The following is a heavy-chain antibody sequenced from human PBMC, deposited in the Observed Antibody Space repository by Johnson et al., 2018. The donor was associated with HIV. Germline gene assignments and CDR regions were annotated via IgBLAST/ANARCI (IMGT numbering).Heavy chain of an antibody. CDR1: GFTFSSYG. J-gene: IGHJ3*02. D-gene: IGHD4-17*01. CDR3: AREGWYGDYVDAFDI. Sequence: QVQLVESGGGVVQPGGSLRLSCAASGFTFSSYGIHWVRQAPGKGLEWVAFIRYDGSNKYYADSVKGRFTISRDNSKNMLYLQMNSLRAEDRALYYCAREGWYGDYVDAFDIWGQGAMVTVSS. CDR2: IRYDGSNK. V-gene: IGHV3-30*02.